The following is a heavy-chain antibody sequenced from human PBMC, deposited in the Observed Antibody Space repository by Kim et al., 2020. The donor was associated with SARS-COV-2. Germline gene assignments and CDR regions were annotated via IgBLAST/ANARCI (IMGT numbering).Heavy chain of an antibody. V-gene: IGHV4-34*01. Sequence: SETLSLTCAVYGGSFSGYYWSWIRQPPGKGLEWIGEINHSGSTNYNPSLKSRVTISVDTSKNQFSLKLSSVTAADTAVYYCARVPTLDCSSTSCYAVDYWGQGTLVTVSS. CDR2: INHSGST. CDR1: GGSFSGYY. D-gene: IGHD2-2*01. CDR3: ARVPTLDCSSTSCYAVDY. J-gene: IGHJ4*02.